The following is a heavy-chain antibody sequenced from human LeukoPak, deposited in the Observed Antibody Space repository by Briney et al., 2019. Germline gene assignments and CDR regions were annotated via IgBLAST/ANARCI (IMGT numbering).Heavy chain of an antibody. V-gene: IGHV3-30*18. CDR3: AKGIWSSSWSTVFDY. CDR2: ISYDGSNK. Sequence: PGGSLRLSCAASGFTFSSYGMHWVRQAPGKGLEWVAVISYDGSNKYYADSVKGRLTISRDNSKNTLYLQMNSLRAEDTAVYYCAKGIWSSSWSTVFDYWGQGTLVTVSS. D-gene: IGHD6-13*01. CDR1: GFTFSSYG. J-gene: IGHJ4*02.